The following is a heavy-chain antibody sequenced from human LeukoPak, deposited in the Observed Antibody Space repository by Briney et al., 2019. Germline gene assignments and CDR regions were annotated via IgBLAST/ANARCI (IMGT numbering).Heavy chain of an antibody. CDR3: ARPLSGYDYTDFDY. D-gene: IGHD5-12*01. Sequence: ASVKVSCQASGYTFTSYDINWVRQAPGQGLEWMGWINPNSGGTNYAQKFQGRVTMTRDTSISTAYMELSRLRSDDTAVYYCARPLSGYDYTDFDYWGQGTLVTVSS. CDR1: GYTFTSYD. CDR2: INPNSGGT. V-gene: IGHV1-2*02. J-gene: IGHJ4*02.